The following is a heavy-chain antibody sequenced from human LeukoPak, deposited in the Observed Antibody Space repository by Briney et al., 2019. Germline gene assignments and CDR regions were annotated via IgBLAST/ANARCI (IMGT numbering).Heavy chain of an antibody. CDR2: FSYSGSA. CDR3: ARDFSGRYSIDY. J-gene: IGHJ4*02. Sequence: SETLSLTCTVSGASMSSYYWSWIRQPPGKGLEWIGFFSYSGSANYNPSLKSRVTISVDTSKNQFSLSLTSVTAADTAVYYCARDFSGRYSIDYWGQGTLVTVSS. CDR1: GASMSSYY. D-gene: IGHD1-26*01. V-gene: IGHV4-59*12.